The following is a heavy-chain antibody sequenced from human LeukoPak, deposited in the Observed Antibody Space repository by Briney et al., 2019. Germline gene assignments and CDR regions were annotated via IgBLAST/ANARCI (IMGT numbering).Heavy chain of an antibody. CDR1: GGSISGYY. Sequence: SETLSLTCAVSGGSISGYYWSWIRQTPGKGLEWIGYILNSGSTNFNPSLKSRVTISLDTPKSQFSLKVSSVTAADTAVYYCARARYFDSWGQGTLVTVSS. V-gene: IGHV4-59*01. CDR3: ARARYFDS. J-gene: IGHJ4*02. CDR2: ILNSGST.